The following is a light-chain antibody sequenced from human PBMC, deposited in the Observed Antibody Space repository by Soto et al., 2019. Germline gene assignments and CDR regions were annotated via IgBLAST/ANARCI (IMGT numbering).Light chain of an antibody. CDR2: DAS. V-gene: IGKV3-11*01. Sequence: EILLTQSPATLSLSPGERATLSCRASQDVDSYLAWYQQTPGQAPRLLIYDASNSAPGIPARFSGSGSGTDFTLTISSLAPEDFAGYYCQQRTTWPFNFSPWTKVAIK. CDR3: QQRTTWPFN. J-gene: IGKJ3*01. CDR1: QDVDSY.